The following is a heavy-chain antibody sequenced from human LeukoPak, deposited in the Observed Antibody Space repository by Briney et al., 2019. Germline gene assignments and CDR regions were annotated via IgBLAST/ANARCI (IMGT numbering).Heavy chain of an antibody. CDR1: GYTFTSYA. Sequence: ASVKVSCKASGYTFTSYAMNWVRQAPGQGLEWMGRINPNSGDTNYARKFQGRVTMTRDTSISTAYMELSRLRSDDTAVYYCARDYCSSTSCLFDYWGQGTLVTVSS. J-gene: IGHJ4*02. D-gene: IGHD2-2*01. CDR2: INPNSGDT. CDR3: ARDYCSSTSCLFDY. V-gene: IGHV1-2*06.